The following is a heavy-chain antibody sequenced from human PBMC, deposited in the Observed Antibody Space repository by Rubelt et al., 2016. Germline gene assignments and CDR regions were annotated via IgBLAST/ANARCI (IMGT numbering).Heavy chain of an antibody. V-gene: IGHV1-24*01. CDR2: FDPEDGET. CDR3: ATGHSYVPYFDY. D-gene: IGHD5-18*01. Sequence: APGKGLEWMGGFDPEDGETIYAQKFQGRVTMTEDTSTDTAYMELSSLRSEDTAVYYCATGHSYVPYFDYWGQGTLVTVSS. J-gene: IGHJ4*02.